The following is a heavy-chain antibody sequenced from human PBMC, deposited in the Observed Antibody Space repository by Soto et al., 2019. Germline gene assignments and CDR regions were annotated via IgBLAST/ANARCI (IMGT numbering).Heavy chain of an antibody. CDR1: GYTFTSYD. D-gene: IGHD1-20*01. J-gene: IGHJ6*03. CDR2: MNPNSGNT. Sequence: QVQLVQSGAEVKKPGASVKVSCKASGYTFTSYDINWVRQATGQGLEWMGWMNPNSGNTGYAQKFQGRVTMTRNTSISTAYMELSSLRSEDTAVYYCARAENSWIPKNYYYYMDVWGKGTTVTVSS. CDR3: ARAENSWIPKNYYYYMDV. V-gene: IGHV1-8*01.